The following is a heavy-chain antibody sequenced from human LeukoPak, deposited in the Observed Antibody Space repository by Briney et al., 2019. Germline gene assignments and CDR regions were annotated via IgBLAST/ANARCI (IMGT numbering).Heavy chain of an antibody. Sequence: ASVKVSCKVSGNTLTELSMHWVRQAPGKGLEWMGGFDPEDGETIYAQKFQGRVTMTEDTSTDTAYMELSSLRSEDTAVYYCARDFGAADRITFDYWGQGTLVTVSS. J-gene: IGHJ4*02. V-gene: IGHV1-24*01. CDR2: FDPEDGET. D-gene: IGHD1-14*01. CDR1: GNTLTELS. CDR3: ARDFGAADRITFDY.